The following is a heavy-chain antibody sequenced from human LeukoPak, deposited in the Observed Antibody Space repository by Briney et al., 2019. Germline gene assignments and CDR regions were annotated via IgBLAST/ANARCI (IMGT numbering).Heavy chain of an antibody. CDR3: ARDYHGSGSLTTFDY. V-gene: IGHV1-46*01. Sequence: EASVKVSCTASGYTFTNFYMHWVRQVPGQGLEWMGIINPRGGSASSAQKFQGRVTLTRDTSTSTVYMELSRLRSEDTALYYCARDYHGSGSLTTFDYWGQGTLVIVSS. CDR1: GYTFTNFY. D-gene: IGHD3-10*01. CDR2: INPRGGSA. J-gene: IGHJ4*02.